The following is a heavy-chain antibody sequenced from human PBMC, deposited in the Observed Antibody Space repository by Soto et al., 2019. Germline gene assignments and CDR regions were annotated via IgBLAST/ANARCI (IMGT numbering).Heavy chain of an antibody. Sequence: GGSLRLSCAASGFTFSSYAMHWVRQAPGKGLEWVAVISYDGSNKYYADSVKGRFTISRDNSKNTLYLQMNSLRAEDTAVYYCARDRTYYYGSGSYYISSWYGMDVWGQGTTVTVSS. CDR1: GFTFSSYA. V-gene: IGHV3-30-3*01. CDR3: ARDRTYYYGSGSYYISSWYGMDV. D-gene: IGHD3-10*01. CDR2: ISYDGSNK. J-gene: IGHJ6*02.